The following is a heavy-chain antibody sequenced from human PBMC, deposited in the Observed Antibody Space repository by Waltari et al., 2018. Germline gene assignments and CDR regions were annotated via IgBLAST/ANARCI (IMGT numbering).Heavy chain of an antibody. V-gene: IGHV3-74*01. Sequence: EVQLVESGGDLVQPGGSLRLSCAASVFTFRSYWMHWVRQAQGTGLVGVTGIHREVGITICADAVGGRVTNARDNAKNRLYLQMNSRRVDDSAVYYCTRGVAEGFDPWGQGTLVTVSS. CDR2: IHREVGIT. J-gene: IGHJ5*02. CDR1: VFTFRSYW. CDR3: TRGVAEGFDP. D-gene: IGHD2-15*01.